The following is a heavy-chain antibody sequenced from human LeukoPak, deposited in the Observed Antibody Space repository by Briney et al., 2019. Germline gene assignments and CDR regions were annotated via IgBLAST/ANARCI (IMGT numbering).Heavy chain of an antibody. CDR2: INHSGST. V-gene: IGHV4-34*01. CDR3: ARDRSLGELTTESPSFDH. D-gene: IGHD3-16*01. Sequence: PSETLSLTCAVYGGSFSGYYWSWIRQPPGKGLEWIGEINHSGSTNYNPSLKSRVTISVDTSKNQFSLKLSSVTAADTAVYYCARDRSLGELTTESPSFDHWGQGTLVTVSS. CDR1: GGSFSGYY. J-gene: IGHJ4*02.